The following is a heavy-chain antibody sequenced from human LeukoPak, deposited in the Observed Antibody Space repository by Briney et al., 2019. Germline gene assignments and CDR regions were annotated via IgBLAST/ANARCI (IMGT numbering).Heavy chain of an antibody. V-gene: IGHV3-30*18. CDR1: GFTFSDYA. CDR2: SAHDEVGK. Sequence: PGRSLRLSCVGSGFTFSDYAIHWVRQAPGKGLEWVAVSAHDEVGKQFADSVKGRFTLSRDNSRDSVHLQVNRLRDEDTAVYYCAKDRGYGEHEPFESWGQGSLVTVSS. CDR3: AKDRGYGEHEPFES. D-gene: IGHD4/OR15-4a*01. J-gene: IGHJ4*02.